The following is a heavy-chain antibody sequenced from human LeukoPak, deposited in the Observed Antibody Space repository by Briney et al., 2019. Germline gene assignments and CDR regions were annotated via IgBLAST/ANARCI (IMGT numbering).Heavy chain of an antibody. CDR1: GGTFSGFT. D-gene: IGHD3-3*01. Sequence: ASVKVSCKASGGTFSGFTISWVRLAPGQGLEWIGGTIAMFGTSEYAQKFQGRVTITTDESTTTAYMELSSLRSEDTAVYYCARGEGGFLEWLSEIWGQGTLSPSPQ. CDR2: TIAMFGTS. V-gene: IGHV1-69*05. CDR3: ARGEGGFLEWLSEI. J-gene: IGHJ4*02.